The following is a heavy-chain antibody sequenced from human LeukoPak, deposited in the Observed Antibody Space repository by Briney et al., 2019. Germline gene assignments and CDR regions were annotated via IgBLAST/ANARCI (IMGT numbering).Heavy chain of an antibody. V-gene: IGHV4-39*07. CDR1: GGSISSSSYY. Sequence: PSETLSLTCTVSGGSISSSSYYWGWIRQPPGKGLEWIGSIYYSGSTYYNPSLKSRVTISVDTSKNQFSLKLSSVTAADTAVYYCARVIDKHLDMIVVAHFDYWGQGTLVTVSS. CDR3: ARVIDKHLDMIVVAHFDY. D-gene: IGHD3-22*01. CDR2: IYYSGST. J-gene: IGHJ4*02.